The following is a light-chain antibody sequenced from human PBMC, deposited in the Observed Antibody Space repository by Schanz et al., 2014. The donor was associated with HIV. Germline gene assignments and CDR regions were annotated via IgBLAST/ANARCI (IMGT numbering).Light chain of an antibody. CDR3: LQRSSWPIT. Sequence: EIVMTQSPGTLSVSPGERATLSCRASQSVSDNLAWYQQKPGQSPRLLVYGASTRATGIPGRFSGSWSGTEFTLTISSLEPEDFAVYYCLQRSSWPITFGPGTRLEIK. CDR1: QSVSDN. J-gene: IGKJ5*01. CDR2: GAS. V-gene: IGKV3-15*01.